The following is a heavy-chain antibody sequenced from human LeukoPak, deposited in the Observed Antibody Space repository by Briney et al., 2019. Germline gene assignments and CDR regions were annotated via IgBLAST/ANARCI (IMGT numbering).Heavy chain of an antibody. D-gene: IGHD1-1*01. CDR1: GGSIGNSDFY. CDR2: IYYSGST. J-gene: IGHJ4*02. CDR3: AKDNSATDTTPFDY. V-gene: IGHV4-39*07. Sequence: PSETLSLTCTVSGGSIGNSDFYWGWIRQPPGKGLEWIGSIYYSGSTYYNPSLKSRVTISVDTSKNQFSLKLRSVTAADTAVYYCAKDNSATDTTPFDYWGQGTLVTVSS.